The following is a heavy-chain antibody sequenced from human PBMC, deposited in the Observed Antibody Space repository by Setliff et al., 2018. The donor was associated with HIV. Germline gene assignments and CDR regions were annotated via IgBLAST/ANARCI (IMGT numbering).Heavy chain of an antibody. CDR1: GYSFTNTW. CDR3: ARGATGNLEALDI. J-gene: IGHJ3*02. D-gene: IGHD1-26*01. V-gene: IGHV5-51*01. CDR2: IYPGDSDA. Sequence: WETLKISCTGSGYSFTNTWIGWVRQMPGKGLEWMVIIYPGDSDAKYNPSFQVQVTISADKSISTAYLQWINLKASDTAMYYCARGATGNLEALDIWGQGKMVTVSS.